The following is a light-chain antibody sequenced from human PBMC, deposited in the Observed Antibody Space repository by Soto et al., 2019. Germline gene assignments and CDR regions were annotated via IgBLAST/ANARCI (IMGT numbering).Light chain of an antibody. CDR2: DAS. Sequence: EIVLTQSPATLSLSPGERATLSCRASQSVSSYLAWHQQKPGQAPRLLIYDASNRYTGIPARFSGSGSGTDFTLTISSLEPEDFAVYYCQQRSNWPPYTFGQGTKLEIK. J-gene: IGKJ2*01. CDR1: QSVSSY. CDR3: QQRSNWPPYT. V-gene: IGKV3-11*01.